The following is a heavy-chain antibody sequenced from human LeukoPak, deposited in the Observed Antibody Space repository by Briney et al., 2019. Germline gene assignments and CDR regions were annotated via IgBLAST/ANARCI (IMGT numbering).Heavy chain of an antibody. J-gene: IGHJ4*02. D-gene: IGHD2-8*01. V-gene: IGHV1-69*06. CDR1: GGTFSSYA. Sequence: SVKVSCKASGGTFSSYAISWVRQAPGQGLEWMGGIIPIFGTANYAQKFQGRVTITADKSTSTAYMELSSLRSEDTAVYYCAKLLGYCTNGVCAGPFDYWGQGTLVTVSS. CDR3: AKLLGYCTNGVCAGPFDY. CDR2: IIPIFGTA.